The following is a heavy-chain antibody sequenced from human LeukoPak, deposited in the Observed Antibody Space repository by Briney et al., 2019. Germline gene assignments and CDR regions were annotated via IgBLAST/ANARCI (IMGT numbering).Heavy chain of an antibody. CDR1: GFTVSSYA. Sequence: GGSLRLSCAASGFTVSSYAMSWVRQAPGKGLEWVSAISGSGGSTYYADSVKGRFTISRDNSKNTLYLPMNSLRAEDTAVYYCANLRTSTVAGTFDYWGQGTLVTVSS. D-gene: IGHD6-19*01. V-gene: IGHV3-23*01. J-gene: IGHJ4*02. CDR2: ISGSGGST. CDR3: ANLRTSTVAGTFDY.